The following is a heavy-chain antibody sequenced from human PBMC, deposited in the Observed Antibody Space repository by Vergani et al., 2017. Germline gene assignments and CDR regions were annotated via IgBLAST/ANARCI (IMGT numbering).Heavy chain of an antibody. CDR3: ARATMKRLPFDY. CDR2: IYYSGRT. D-gene: IGHD3-22*01. Sequence: QVQLQESGPGLVTPSETLSLTCTVSGGSISRYYWSWIRQPPGKGLEWIGYIYYSGRTNDNPSLKSRVTMSVDTSKNQFSLKLSSVAAADTAVYYCARATMKRLPFDYWGQGTLVAVSS. J-gene: IGHJ4*02. V-gene: IGHV4-59*01. CDR1: GGSISRYY.